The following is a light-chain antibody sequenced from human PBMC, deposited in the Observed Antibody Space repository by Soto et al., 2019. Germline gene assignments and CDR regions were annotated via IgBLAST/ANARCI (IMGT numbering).Light chain of an antibody. Sequence: EIVMTQSPATLSVSPGERATLSCRARQSVSSNFAWYQQKPGQAPRLLIYGASTRATGIPARFSGSGSGTEFTLTISSLQSEDFAVYYCQQYNNWPPPLTFGGGTKVEI. V-gene: IGKV3-15*01. J-gene: IGKJ4*01. CDR2: GAS. CDR1: QSVSSN. CDR3: QQYNNWPPPLT.